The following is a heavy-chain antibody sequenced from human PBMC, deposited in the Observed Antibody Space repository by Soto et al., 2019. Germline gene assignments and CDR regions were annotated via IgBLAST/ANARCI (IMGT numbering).Heavy chain of an antibody. CDR2: ISGNGDIT. J-gene: IGHJ3*02. CDR1: GFTFSSHG. D-gene: IGHD3-22*01. Sequence: GGSLRLSCVASGFTFSSHGMSWVRQAPGKGLEWVSAISGNGDITYYADSVKGRFTISRDKSKNTLYLQMNSLRAEDTAVYYCAKNSGYSGAHDTFDIWGQGTMVTVSS. CDR3: AKNSGYSGAHDTFDI. V-gene: IGHV3-23*01.